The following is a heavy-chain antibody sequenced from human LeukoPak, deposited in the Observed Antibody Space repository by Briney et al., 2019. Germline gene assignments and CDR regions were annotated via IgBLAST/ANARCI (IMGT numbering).Heavy chain of an antibody. CDR2: VSSSGTKI. CDR1: GFTFSSYA. V-gene: IGHV3-21*01. CDR3: TRELLSLQQGLDY. J-gene: IGHJ4*02. Sequence: GGSLRLSCAASGFTFSSYAMNWVRQAPGKGLEWVSSVSSSGTKIFYADSVRGRFTVSRDNAGNSLSLQMDSLRVEDTAVYYCTRELLSLQQGLDYWGQGTLVTVSS. D-gene: IGHD2/OR15-2a*01.